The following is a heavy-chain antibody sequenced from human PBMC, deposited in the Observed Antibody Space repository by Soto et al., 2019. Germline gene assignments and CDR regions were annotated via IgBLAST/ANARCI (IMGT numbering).Heavy chain of an antibody. J-gene: IGHJ4*02. CDR3: ASLLGDTMVRGVTIDY. D-gene: IGHD3-10*01. V-gene: IGHV4-34*01. Sequence: SETLSLTCAVYGGSFSGYYWSWIRQPPGKGLEWIGEINHSGSTNYNPSLKSRVTISVDTSKNQFSLKLSSVTAADTAVYYCASLLGDTMVRGVTIDYWGQGTLVTVSS. CDR2: INHSGST. CDR1: GGSFSGYY.